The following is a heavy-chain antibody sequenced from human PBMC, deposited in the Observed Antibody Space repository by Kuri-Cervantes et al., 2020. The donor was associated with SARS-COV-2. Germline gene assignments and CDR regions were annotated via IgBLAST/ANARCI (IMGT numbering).Heavy chain of an antibody. CDR2: VNHRGST. D-gene: IGHD3-22*01. Sequence: SETLSLTCAFYGESFSGYYWNWIRQSPGKGLEWIGEVNHRGSTNYNPSLKSRVTISVDTSKNQFSLKLSSVTAADTAVYYCARDLLLYYDSSGYHNWFDPWGQGTLVTVSS. V-gene: IGHV4-34*01. CDR1: GESFSGYY. CDR3: ARDLLLYYDSSGYHNWFDP. J-gene: IGHJ5*02.